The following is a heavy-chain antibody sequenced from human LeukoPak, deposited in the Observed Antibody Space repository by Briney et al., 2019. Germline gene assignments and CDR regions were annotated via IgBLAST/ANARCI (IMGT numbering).Heavy chain of an antibody. D-gene: IGHD4-11*01. V-gene: IGHV4-4*09. CDR1: GGSISSYY. Sequence: SETLSLTCTVSGGSISSYYWSWIRQPPGKGLEWIGYIYTSGSTNYNPSLKSRVTISVDTSKNQFSLKLSSVTAADTAVYYCARHDYSVGWFDPWGQGTLVTVSS. J-gene: IGHJ5*02. CDR2: IYTSGST. CDR3: ARHDYSVGWFDP.